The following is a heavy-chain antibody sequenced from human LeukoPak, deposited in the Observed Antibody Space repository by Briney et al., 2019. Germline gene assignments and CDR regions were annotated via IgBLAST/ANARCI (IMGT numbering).Heavy chain of an antibody. J-gene: IGHJ5*02. V-gene: IGHV4-30-4*07. D-gene: IGHD6-13*01. Sequence: SETLSLTCTVSGGSISSGGYSWNWIRQPPGQGLEWIGCVFYSGTTYYNPSLKSRVSISVDTSKNQFSLKLSSVTAADTAVYYCARGLVDSSSWYRRGWFDPWGQGTLVTVSS. CDR3: ARGLVDSSSWYRRGWFDP. CDR2: VFYSGTT. CDR1: GGSISSGGYS.